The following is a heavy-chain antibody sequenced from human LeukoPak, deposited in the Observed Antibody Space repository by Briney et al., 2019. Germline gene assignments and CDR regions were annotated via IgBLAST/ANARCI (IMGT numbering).Heavy chain of an antibody. CDR2: ISSSSSYI. J-gene: IGHJ4*02. V-gene: IGHV3-21*01. CDR3: AKSNRGSYQGYFDY. D-gene: IGHD1-26*01. Sequence: PGGSLRLSCAASGFTFSSYSMNWVRQAPGKGLEWVSSISSSSSYIYYADSVKGRFTISRDNSKNTLYLQMNSLRAEDTAVYYCAKSNRGSYQGYFDYWGQGTLVTVSS. CDR1: GFTFSSYS.